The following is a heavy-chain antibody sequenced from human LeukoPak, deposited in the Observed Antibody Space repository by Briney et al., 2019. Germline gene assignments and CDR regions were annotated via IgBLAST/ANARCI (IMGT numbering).Heavy chain of an antibody. V-gene: IGHV4-4*07. D-gene: IGHD1-1*01. J-gene: IGHJ6*03. CDR3: ARDTTPDGYYYYYMDV. CDR2: IYTSGST. Sequence: SETQSLTCTVSGGSISSYYWSWIRQPAGKGLEWSGRIYTSGSTNYNPSLKSRVTISVDKSKNQFSLKLSSVTAADTAVYYCARDTTPDGYYYYYMDVWGKGTTVTASS. CDR1: GGSISSYY.